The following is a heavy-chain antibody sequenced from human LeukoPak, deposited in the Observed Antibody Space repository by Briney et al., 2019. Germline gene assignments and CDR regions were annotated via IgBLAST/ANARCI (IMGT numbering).Heavy chain of an antibody. CDR2: INQDGSEK. V-gene: IGHV3-7*03. CDR1: GFTFSSYW. D-gene: IGHD5-12*01. J-gene: IGHJ4*02. CDR3: ARGWGYDLTFDY. Sequence: GGSLRLSCAASGFTFSSYWMSWVRQAPGKGLEWVANINQDGSEKYYVDSVKGRFTISRDNAKNSLYLQMNRLRAEDTAVYYWARGWGYDLTFDYWGQGTLGTVSS.